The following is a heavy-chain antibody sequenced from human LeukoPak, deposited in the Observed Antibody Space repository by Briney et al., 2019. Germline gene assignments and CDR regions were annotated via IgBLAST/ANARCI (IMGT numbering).Heavy chain of an antibody. CDR1: GFTFSNAW. CDR2: IKTKADGGTT. CDR3: TTVCSGGSCFGNFDY. D-gene: IGHD2-15*01. J-gene: IGHJ4*02. V-gene: IGHV3-15*01. Sequence: PGGSLRLSCAASGFTFSNAWMSWVRQAPGKGLEWVGSIKTKADGGTTDYAALVKRRFSISRDDSKNTLYLQMNSLKTEDTSVYYCTTVCSGGSCFGNFDYWGQGTLVTVSS.